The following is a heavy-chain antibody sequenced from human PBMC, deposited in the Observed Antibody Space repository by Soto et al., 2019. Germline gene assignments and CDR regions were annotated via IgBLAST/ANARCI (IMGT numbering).Heavy chain of an antibody. J-gene: IGHJ6*02. V-gene: IGHV3-15*07. D-gene: IGHD3-10*01. CDR2: IKSKGGGGTT. CDR3: VWFGERYHYFGLDV. Sequence: EVQLVESGGGLVKPGGSLRLSCVVSGLTFSSAWMNWVRQAPGKGLEWVGRIKSKGGGGTTDYAAPVKGRFTISRDDSKNTLFLQMDSLKTEDAAVYYCVWFGERYHYFGLDVWGQGTTVIVSS. CDR1: GLTFSSAW.